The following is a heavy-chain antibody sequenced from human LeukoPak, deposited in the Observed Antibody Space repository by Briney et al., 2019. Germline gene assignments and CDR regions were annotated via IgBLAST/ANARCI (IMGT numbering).Heavy chain of an antibody. CDR1: GFRFNNFA. CDR3: AKQMRVGATSSFDY. V-gene: IGHV3-23*01. D-gene: IGHD1-26*01. J-gene: IGHJ4*02. Sequence: GGSLRLSCVASGFRFNNFAMTWVRLTPGKGLEWVSSISGSGGSTYYAESVKGRFNISRDNSKNTLYLQVNSLRADDTAVYYCAKQMRVGATSSFDYWGQGTLVTVSS. CDR2: ISGSGGST.